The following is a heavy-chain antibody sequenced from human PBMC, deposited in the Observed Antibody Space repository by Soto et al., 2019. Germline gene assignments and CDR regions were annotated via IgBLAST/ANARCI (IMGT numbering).Heavy chain of an antibody. Sequence: SAKVSCKASGGTISSYTISWVRQAPGQGLEWMGRIIPILGIANYAQKFQGRVTITADKSTSTAYMELSSLRSEDTAVYYCAREVDSSGYYYYNWFDPWGQGTLVTVSS. D-gene: IGHD3-22*01. J-gene: IGHJ5*02. V-gene: IGHV1-69*04. CDR3: AREVDSSGYYYYNWFDP. CDR2: IIPILGIA. CDR1: GGTISSYT.